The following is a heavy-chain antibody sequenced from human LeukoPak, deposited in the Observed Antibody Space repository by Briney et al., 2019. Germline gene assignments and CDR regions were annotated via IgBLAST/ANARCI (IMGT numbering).Heavy chain of an antibody. Sequence: PGGSLRLSCAASGFTFSSYEMNWVRQAPGKGLEWVSYISSSGSTIYYADSVKGRFTISRDNAKNSLYLQMNGLRAEDTAVYYCAREGIVAAGWFDPWGQGTLVTVSS. J-gene: IGHJ5*02. CDR3: AREGIVAAGWFDP. CDR1: GFTFSSYE. D-gene: IGHD5-12*01. V-gene: IGHV3-48*03. CDR2: ISSSGSTI.